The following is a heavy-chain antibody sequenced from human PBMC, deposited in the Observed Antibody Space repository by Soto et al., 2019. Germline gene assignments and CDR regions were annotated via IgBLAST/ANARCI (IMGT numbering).Heavy chain of an antibody. CDR3: AKDSDYYDSSGYPQPFDY. Sequence: GGSLRLSCAASGFTFSSYAMSWVRQAPGKGLEWVSAISGSGGSTYYADSVKGRFTISRDNSKNTLYLQMNSLRAEDTAVYYCAKDSDYYDSSGYPQPFDYWGQGTLVTVS. CDR1: GFTFSSYA. D-gene: IGHD3-22*01. V-gene: IGHV3-23*01. CDR2: ISGSGGST. J-gene: IGHJ4*02.